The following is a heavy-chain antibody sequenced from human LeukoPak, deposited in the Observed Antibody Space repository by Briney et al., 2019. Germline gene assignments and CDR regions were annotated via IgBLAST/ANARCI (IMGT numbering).Heavy chain of an antibody. V-gene: IGHV3-74*01. D-gene: IGHD2-15*01. CDR3: AREKVDCSGGSCYYNFDY. Sequence: GGSLRLSCAASGFTFSNYWMHWVRQAPGKGLVWVSRINSDGINTSYADSVKGRFTISRDNAKNTLNLQMNSLRAEDTAVYYCAREKVDCSGGSCYYNFDYWGQGTLVTVSS. CDR2: INSDGINT. CDR1: GFTFSNYW. J-gene: IGHJ4*02.